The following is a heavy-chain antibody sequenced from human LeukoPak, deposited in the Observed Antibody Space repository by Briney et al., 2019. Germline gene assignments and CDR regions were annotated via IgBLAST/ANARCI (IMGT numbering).Heavy chain of an antibody. Sequence: GGSLRLSCAASGFTVSTYAMSWVRQAPGKGLEWVSGISGSGGSTYYADSVKGRFTFSRDDSKNTLYLQMNSLRAEDTAVYYCAKAPNWVDYWGQGTLVTVSS. J-gene: IGHJ4*02. CDR2: ISGSGGST. CDR1: GFTVSTYA. D-gene: IGHD3-16*01. V-gene: IGHV3-23*01. CDR3: AKAPNWVDY.